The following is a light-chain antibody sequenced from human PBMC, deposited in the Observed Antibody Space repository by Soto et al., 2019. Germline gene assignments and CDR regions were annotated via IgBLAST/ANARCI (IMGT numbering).Light chain of an antibody. Sequence: EIVMTQSPATLSVSPGERATLSCRASQSVSRNLAWYQQKPGQGPRLLIYGASIRATGIPAKFSGSGSGTEFTRTISSLQSEDFAVYYCHHYNDWHPYTFGRGAKLEIK. CDR3: HHYNDWHPYT. CDR1: QSVSRN. CDR2: GAS. V-gene: IGKV3-15*01. J-gene: IGKJ2*01.